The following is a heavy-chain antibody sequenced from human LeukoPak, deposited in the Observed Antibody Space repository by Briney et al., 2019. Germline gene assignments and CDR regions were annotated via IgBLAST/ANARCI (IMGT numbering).Heavy chain of an antibody. CDR1: GYTFSSYG. J-gene: IGHJ4*02. CDR2: IIPIFGTA. CDR3: ARDTRDRFGESVPFDY. V-gene: IGHV1-69*13. D-gene: IGHD3-10*01. Sequence: ASVKVSCKASGYTFSSYGISWVRQAPGQGLEWMGGIIPIFGTANYAQKFQGRVTITADESTSTAYMELSSLRSEDTAVYYCARDTRDRFGESVPFDYWGQGTLVTVSS.